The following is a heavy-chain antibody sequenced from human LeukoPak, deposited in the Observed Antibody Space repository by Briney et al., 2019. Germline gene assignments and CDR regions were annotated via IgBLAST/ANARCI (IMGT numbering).Heavy chain of an antibody. Sequence: ASVKVSCKASGYTFSGYQMYWVRQAPGQGLEWMGWINPNSGGTNYAQEFQGRVTMTRDTSIGAAYMELSRLRSDDTAVYYCARDYYGSGSYSTDYWGQGTLVTVSS. CDR2: INPNSGGT. V-gene: IGHV1-2*02. CDR3: ARDYYGSGSYSTDY. CDR1: GYTFSGYQ. D-gene: IGHD3-10*01. J-gene: IGHJ4*02.